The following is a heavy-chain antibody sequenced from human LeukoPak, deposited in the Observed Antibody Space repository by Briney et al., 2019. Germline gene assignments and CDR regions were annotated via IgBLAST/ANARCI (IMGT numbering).Heavy chain of an antibody. CDR1: GYTFTSYG. J-gene: IGHJ4*02. CDR2: ISAYNGNT. Sequence: ASVKVSCKASGYTFTSYGISWVRQAPGQGLEWMGWISAYNGNTNYAQKLQGRVTMTTDTSTSTAYMELRSLRSDDTAVYYCARVIYFDWLSQFDYWGQGTLVTVSS. CDR3: ARVIYFDWLSQFDY. D-gene: IGHD3-9*01. V-gene: IGHV1-18*01.